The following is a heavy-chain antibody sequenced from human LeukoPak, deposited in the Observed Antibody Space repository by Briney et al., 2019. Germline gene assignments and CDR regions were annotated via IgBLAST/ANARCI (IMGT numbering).Heavy chain of an antibody. D-gene: IGHD3-22*01. J-gene: IGHJ4*02. CDR2: IRYDGSNK. CDR1: GFTFSSYG. CDR3: AKAGYDSSGYCTH. V-gene: IGHV3-30*02. Sequence: GGSLRLSCAASGFTFSSYGMHWVRQAPGKGLEWVAFIRYDGSNKYYADSVKGRFTISRDNSKNTLYLQMNSLRAEDTAVYYCAKAGYDSSGYCTHWGQGTLVTVSS.